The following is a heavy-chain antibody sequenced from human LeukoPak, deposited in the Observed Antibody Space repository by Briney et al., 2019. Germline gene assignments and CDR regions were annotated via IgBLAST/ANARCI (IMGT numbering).Heavy chain of an antibody. V-gene: IGHV1-46*01. Sequence: DSVKVSCKASGYTFTSYYMHWVRQAPGQGLEWMGIINPSGGSTIYAQKFQDRVTMTSDMSTSTVYLELSSVRSDDTAGYYFTRVAPRPGYYFDYWGQGTLVTVSS. J-gene: IGHJ4*02. CDR1: GYTFTSYY. D-gene: IGHD5-12*01. CDR3: TRVAPRPGYYFDY. CDR2: INPSGGST.